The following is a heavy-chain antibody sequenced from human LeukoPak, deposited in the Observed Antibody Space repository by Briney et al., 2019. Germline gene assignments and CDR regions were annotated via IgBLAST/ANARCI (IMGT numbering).Heavy chain of an antibody. CDR1: GFTVSSSY. D-gene: IGHD3-10*01. CDR2: IYSGGST. J-gene: IGHJ6*03. Sequence: PGGSLRLSCVASGFTVSSSYMNWVRQAPGKGLEWVSVIYSGGSTYYADSVKGRFTISRDNSKNTLYLQMNSLRAEDTAVYYCASGSGSYRTPYYYMDVWGTGTTVTVSS. CDR3: ASGSGSYRTPYYYMDV. V-gene: IGHV3-53*01.